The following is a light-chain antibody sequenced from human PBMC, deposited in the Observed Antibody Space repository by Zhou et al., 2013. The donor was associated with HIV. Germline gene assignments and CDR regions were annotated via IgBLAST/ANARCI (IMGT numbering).Light chain of an antibody. CDR3: QQYVSSST. J-gene: IGKJ2*01. V-gene: IGKV3-20*01. Sequence: EIVLTQSPATVSVSPGERATLSCRASQRLRGNLAWYQQKPGQAPRLLVFDASNRATGIPDRFSGSGSATDFTLTINRLEPEDFAVYYCQQYVSSSTFGQGTKLEIK. CDR1: QRLRGN. CDR2: DAS.